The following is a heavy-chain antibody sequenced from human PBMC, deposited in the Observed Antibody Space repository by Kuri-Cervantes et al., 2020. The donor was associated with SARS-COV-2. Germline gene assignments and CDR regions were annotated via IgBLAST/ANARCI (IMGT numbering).Heavy chain of an antibody. CDR1: GGSFSGYY. CDR3: ARAGGDIVVVPAAY. D-gene: IGHD2-2*01. V-gene: IGHV4-34*09. CDR2: INHSGST. Sequence: SQTLSLTCAGYGGSFSGYYWSWIRQPPGKGLEWIGEINHSGSTNYNPSLKSRVTISVDTSKNQFSLKLSSMTAADTAVYYCARAGGDIVVVPAAYWGQGTLVTVSS. J-gene: IGHJ4*02.